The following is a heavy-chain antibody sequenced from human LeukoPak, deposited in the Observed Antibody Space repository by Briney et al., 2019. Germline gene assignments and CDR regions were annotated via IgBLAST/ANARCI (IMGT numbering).Heavy chain of an antibody. CDR3: ARDPNWGSGY. CDR1: GFAFSSSA. D-gene: IGHD7-27*01. Sequence: PGGSLRLSCAASGFAFSSSAMHWVRQSPGKGLEWLAILSFDGSQMYYADSVKGRFTISRDNSKNTLSLQMNSLRADDSAVYYCARDPNWGSGYWGQGTLVTVSS. V-gene: IGHV3-33*05. CDR2: LSFDGSQM. J-gene: IGHJ4*02.